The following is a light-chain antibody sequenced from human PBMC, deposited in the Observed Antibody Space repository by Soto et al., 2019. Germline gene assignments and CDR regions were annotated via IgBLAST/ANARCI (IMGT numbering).Light chain of an antibody. J-gene: IGKJ1*01. Sequence: DIQMTQSPSTLSASVGDRDTITCRASQSISSWLAWYQQKPGKAPKLLIYKASSLESGVPSRFSGSGSGTEFTLTISRLQPDDFATYYCQQYNSYPWTFGQGTKVDI. V-gene: IGKV1-5*03. CDR2: KAS. CDR1: QSISSW. CDR3: QQYNSYPWT.